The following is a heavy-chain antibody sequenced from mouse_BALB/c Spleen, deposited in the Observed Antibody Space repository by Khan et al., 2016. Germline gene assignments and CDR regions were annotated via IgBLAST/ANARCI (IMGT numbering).Heavy chain of an antibody. CDR3: ARTDRRGYFDY. J-gene: IGHJ2*01. Sequence: VQLKESGAELMKPGASVKLSCTATGYTFSSYWIEWVKQRPGHSLEWIGEILNGSGSTNYQDKFRGKVTFTTDTSYNTPYMQLSSLTSEDSAVHYCARTDRRGYFDYWGQGTTLTVSS. CDR2: ILNGSGST. CDR1: GYTFSSYW. V-gene: IGHV1-9*01.